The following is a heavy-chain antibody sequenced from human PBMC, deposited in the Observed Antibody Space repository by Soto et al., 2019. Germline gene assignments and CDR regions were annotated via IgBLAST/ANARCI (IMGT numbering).Heavy chain of an antibody. D-gene: IGHD3-22*01. V-gene: IGHV1-69*13. CDR1: GGTFSSYA. CDR2: IIPIFGTA. Sequence: ASVKVSCKASGGTFSSYAISWVRQAPGQGLEWMGGIIPIFGTANYAQKFQGRVTITADESTSTAYMELSSLRSEDTAVYYCARARREIVVVRVISGAFDIWGQGTMVTVSS. J-gene: IGHJ3*02. CDR3: ARARREIVVVRVISGAFDI.